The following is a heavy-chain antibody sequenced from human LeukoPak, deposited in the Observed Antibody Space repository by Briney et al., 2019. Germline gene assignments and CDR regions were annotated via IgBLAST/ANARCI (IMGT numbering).Heavy chain of an antibody. CDR3: ARRYSSSSVRPRFWFDP. J-gene: IGHJ5*02. V-gene: IGHV1-8*01. D-gene: IGHD6-6*01. CDR2: MNPNSGNT. Sequence: ASVKVSCKASGYTFTSYDINWVRQATGQGLEWMGWMNPNSGNTGYAQKFQGRVTMTRNTSISTAYMEPSSLRSEDTAVYYCARRYSSSSVRPRFWFDPWGQGTLVTVSS. CDR1: GYTFTSYD.